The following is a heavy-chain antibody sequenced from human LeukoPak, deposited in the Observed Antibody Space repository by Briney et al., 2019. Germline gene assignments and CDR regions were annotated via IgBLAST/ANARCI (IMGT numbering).Heavy chain of an antibody. CDR3: AKGGKWDVTPFDY. CDR2: ISGGGGST. V-gene: IGHV3-23*01. D-gene: IGHD1-26*01. Sequence: GGSLRLSCAASGFTFTSYSMNWVRQAPGKGLEWVSTISGGGGSTYYADSVKGRFTISRDNSKNTLYLQVNSLRAEDAAVYYCAKGGKWDVTPFDYWGQGTLVTVSS. J-gene: IGHJ4*02. CDR1: GFTFTSYS.